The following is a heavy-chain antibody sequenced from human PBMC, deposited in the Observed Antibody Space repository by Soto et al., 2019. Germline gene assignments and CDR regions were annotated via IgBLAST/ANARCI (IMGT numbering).Heavy chain of an antibody. CDR1: GFIFSRHS. J-gene: IGHJ4*02. V-gene: IGHV3-48*02. CDR2: ISSSSREI. D-gene: IGHD4-17*01. CDR3: ARAHDYGDYEAKGVDY. Sequence: EVQVVASGGGLVQPGGSLRLSCAASGFIFSRHSMNWVRQAPGKGLEWVSYISSSSREIFYADSVKGRFTISRDNAKNSLYLQMNSLRDEDTALYYCARAHDYGDYEAKGVDYWGQGTLVTVSP.